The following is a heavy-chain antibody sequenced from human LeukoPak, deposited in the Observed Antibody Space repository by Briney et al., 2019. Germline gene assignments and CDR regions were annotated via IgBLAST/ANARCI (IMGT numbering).Heavy chain of an antibody. V-gene: IGHV3-21*01. CDR3: ARDVHCSSTSCYPNYYYYYMDV. D-gene: IGHD2-2*01. CDR2: ISSSSSYI. J-gene: IGHJ6*03. CDR1: GFTFSSYS. Sequence: GGSLRLSCAASGFTFSSYSMNWVRQAPGKGLEWVSSISSSSSYIYYADSVKGRFTISRDNAKNSLYLQMNSLRAEDAAVYYCARDVHCSSTSCYPNYYYYYMDVWGKGTTVTVSS.